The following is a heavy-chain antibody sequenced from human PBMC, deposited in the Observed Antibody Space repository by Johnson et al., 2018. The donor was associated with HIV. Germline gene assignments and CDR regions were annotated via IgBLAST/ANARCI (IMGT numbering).Heavy chain of an antibody. CDR1: GFTFSSYS. CDR2: ISNDGRNK. CDR3: TRRSPYDAFDI. Sequence: VQLVESGGGVVQPAWSLRLSCAASGFTFSSYSMHWVRQAPGKGLEWVAGISNDGRNKYYADSVKGRFTISRDNSKNTLYLQMNSLRAEDTAVYYCTRRSPYDAFDIWGQGTMVTVSS. J-gene: IGHJ3*02. V-gene: IGHV3-30*14.